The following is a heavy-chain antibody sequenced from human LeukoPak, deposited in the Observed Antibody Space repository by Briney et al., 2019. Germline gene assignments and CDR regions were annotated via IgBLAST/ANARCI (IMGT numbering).Heavy chain of an antibody. CDR2: IHHSGTN. V-gene: IGHV4-31*03. J-gene: IGHJ4*02. Sequence: PSETLSLTCSVSGGSISSYGYYWSWIRQHPGKGLEWIGNIHHSGTNYYTPSLKSRVSFSVDTSKNQFSLKLTSLTAADSAVYYCARVTDYDFWSGYPDYWGQGALVTVS. D-gene: IGHD3-3*01. CDR3: ARVTDYDFWSGYPDY. CDR1: GGSISSYGYY.